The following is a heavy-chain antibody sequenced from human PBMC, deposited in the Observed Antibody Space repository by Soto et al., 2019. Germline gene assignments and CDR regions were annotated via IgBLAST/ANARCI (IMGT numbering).Heavy chain of an antibody. CDR3: ARLDIVVVPAAIWHSSGCYVVDY. CDR1: GGSISSYY. J-gene: IGHJ4*02. V-gene: IGHV4-59*08. Sequence: PSETLSLTCTVSGGSISSYYWSWIRQPPGKGLEWIGYIYYSGSTNYNPSLKSRVTISVDTSKNQFSLKLSSVTAADTAVYYCARLDIVVVPAAIWHSSGCYVVDYWGQGTLVTVSS. CDR2: IYYSGST. D-gene: IGHD2-2*01.